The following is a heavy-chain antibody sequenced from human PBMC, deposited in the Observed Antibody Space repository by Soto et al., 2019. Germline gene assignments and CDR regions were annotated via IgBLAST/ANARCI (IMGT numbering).Heavy chain of an antibody. V-gene: IGHV4-34*01. D-gene: IGHD3-10*02. CDR3: ARHVFQYNWMDP. CDR1: GGSFSGFY. Sequence: QVQLQQWGAGLLEPSETLSLTCGISGGSFSGFYWSWIRQSPGKGLEWIGEINHSGTTHYNPSLGSRVNIWIDTSKAQLSLNVNSVTAADTAIYYCARHVFQYNWMDPWGQGTLVSVSS. CDR2: INHSGTT. J-gene: IGHJ5*02.